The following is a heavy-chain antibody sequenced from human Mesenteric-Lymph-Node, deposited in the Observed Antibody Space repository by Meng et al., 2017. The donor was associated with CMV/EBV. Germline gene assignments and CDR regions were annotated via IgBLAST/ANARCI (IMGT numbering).Heavy chain of an antibody. Sequence: KASGGTFSSYAITWVRQAHGQGLEWMGWINTKTGNPTYAQGFTGRFVFSLDTSVSTAYLQISSLKAEDTAVYYCARDPPMVRGVMDYWGQGTLVTVSS. J-gene: IGHJ4*02. D-gene: IGHD3-10*01. CDR1: GGTFSSYA. CDR2: INTKTGNP. CDR3: ARDPPMVRGVMDY. V-gene: IGHV7-4-1*02.